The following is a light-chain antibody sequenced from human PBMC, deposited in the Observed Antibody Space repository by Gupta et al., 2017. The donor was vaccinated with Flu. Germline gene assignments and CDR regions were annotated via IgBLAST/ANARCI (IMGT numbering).Light chain of an antibody. V-gene: IGKV3-20*01. J-gene: IGKJ1*01. Sequence: DIVLTQFPDPLSVSPGESATVSCRASQGITARYVAWYQQKPGQAPRLLLYDASNRATGIPDRFSGSGSGTDFTLTISRLEPEDFAVYYCQQYDSSPRTFGQGTKVEIK. CDR2: DAS. CDR1: QGITARY. CDR3: QQYDSSPRT.